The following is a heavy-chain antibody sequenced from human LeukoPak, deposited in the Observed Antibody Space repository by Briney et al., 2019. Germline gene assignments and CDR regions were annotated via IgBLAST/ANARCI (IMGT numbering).Heavy chain of an antibody. CDR3: ARGLLWFGELYYFDY. V-gene: IGHV4-4*07. D-gene: IGHD3-10*01. CDR1: CGFISMYY. CDR2: IYTSGGT. Sequence: PSQTLSLICTVDCGFISMYYWSWIRQPAGEGLECIGRIYTSGGTTYNPSRKSRVTMSVDTSKNQFSLKLSSVTAADTAVYYCARGLLWFGELYYFDYWGQGTLVTVSS. J-gene: IGHJ4*02.